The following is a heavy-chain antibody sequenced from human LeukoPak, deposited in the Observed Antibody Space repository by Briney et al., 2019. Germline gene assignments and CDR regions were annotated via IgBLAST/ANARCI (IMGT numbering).Heavy chain of an antibody. CDR1: GFTFSSYG. J-gene: IGHJ4*02. V-gene: IGHV3-30*02. CDR3: ARADAPYYYDSSIDY. D-gene: IGHD3-22*01. CDR2: IRYDGSNK. Sequence: GGSLRLSCAAYGFTFSSYGMHWVRQAPGKGLERVAFIRYDGSNKYYADSVKGRFTISRDNSKNTLYLQMNSLRAEDTAVYYCARADAPYYYDSSIDYWGQGTLVTVSS.